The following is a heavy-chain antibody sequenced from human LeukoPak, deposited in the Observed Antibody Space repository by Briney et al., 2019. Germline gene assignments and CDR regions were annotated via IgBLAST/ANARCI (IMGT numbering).Heavy chain of an antibody. CDR3: ARDLVPAAIGWFDP. CDR2: IIPIFGTA. V-gene: IGHV1-69*13. J-gene: IGHJ5*02. D-gene: IGHD2-2*02. Sequence: SVKVSCKASGGTFSSYAISWVRQAPGQGLEWMGGIIPIFGTANYAQKFQGRVTITADESTSTTYMELSSLRSEDTAVYYCARDLVPAAIGWFDPWGQGTLVTVSS. CDR1: GGTFSSYA.